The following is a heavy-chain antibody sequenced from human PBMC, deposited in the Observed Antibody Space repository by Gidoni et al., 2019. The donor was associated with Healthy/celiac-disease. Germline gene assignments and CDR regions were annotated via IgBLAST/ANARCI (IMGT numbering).Heavy chain of an antibody. CDR1: GFTFSSYS. CDR3: ARLTFARLVIDY. D-gene: IGHD3-9*01. Sequence: EVQLVESGGGLVKPGGSLRLSCAASGFTFSSYSMNWVRQAPGKGLEWVSSSSSSSSYIYYADSVKGRFTISRDNAKNSLYLQMNSLRAEDTAVYYCARLTFARLVIDYWGQGTLVTVSS. V-gene: IGHV3-21*01. CDR2: SSSSSSYI. J-gene: IGHJ4*02.